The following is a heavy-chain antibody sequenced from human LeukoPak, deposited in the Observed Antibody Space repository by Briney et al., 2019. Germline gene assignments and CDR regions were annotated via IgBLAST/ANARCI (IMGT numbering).Heavy chain of an antibody. Sequence: GGSLRLSCAASGFTFSSYSMNWVRQAPGKGLEWVSSISSSSYIYYADSVKGRFTISRDNAENSLYLQTNSLRAEDTAVYYCARDAPHYYDSSGHVNDAFDIWGQGTMVTVSS. CDR3: ARDAPHYYDSSGHVNDAFDI. CDR1: GFTFSSYS. CDR2: ISSSSYI. J-gene: IGHJ3*02. D-gene: IGHD3-22*01. V-gene: IGHV3-21*01.